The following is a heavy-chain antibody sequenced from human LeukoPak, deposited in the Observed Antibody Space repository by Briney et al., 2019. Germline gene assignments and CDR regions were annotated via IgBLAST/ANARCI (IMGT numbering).Heavy chain of an antibody. CDR1: GGTVSSYS. J-gene: IGHJ3*02. Sequence: SVKVSCKASGGTVSSYSISWVRQAPGQWLEWMGAIIPIFGTANYAQKFPGRATLTADESTTTAYIEPSSLRPQATAVSYSARQKTPGPYDILPGYSLAGAFDIWGPGAIVTVSS. CDR3: ARQKTPGPYDILPGYSLAGAFDI. D-gene: IGHD3-9*01. CDR2: IIPIFGTA. V-gene: IGHV1-69*01.